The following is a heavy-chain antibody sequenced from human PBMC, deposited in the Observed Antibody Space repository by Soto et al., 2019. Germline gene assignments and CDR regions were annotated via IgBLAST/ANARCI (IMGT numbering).Heavy chain of an antibody. CDR2: ISYDGSNK. J-gene: IGHJ6*02. V-gene: IGHV3-30*18. Sequence: GGSLRLSCAAYGFTFSSHGMHWVRQAAAKGLAWVYVISYDGSNKYYADSLKARFTMSRDNSKNTLYLQMNSLRAEDTAVYYCAKDVVVGATTGLGDYYYYYGMDVWGQGTTVTVSS. D-gene: IGHD1-26*01. CDR3: AKDVVVGATTGLGDYYYYYGMDV. CDR1: GFTFSSHG.